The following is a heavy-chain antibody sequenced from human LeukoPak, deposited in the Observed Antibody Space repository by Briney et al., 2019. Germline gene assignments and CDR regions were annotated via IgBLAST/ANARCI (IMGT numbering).Heavy chain of an antibody. CDR1: GGSISSSSYY. D-gene: IGHD6-6*01. CDR2: IYYSGST. Sequence: SETLSLTCTVSGGSISSSSYYWGWIRQPPGKGLEWIGSIYYSGSTYYNPSLKSRVTISVDTSKNQFSLKLSSVTAADTAVYYCARLRYSSSPGDYWGQGTLVTVSS. CDR3: ARLRYSSSPGDY. V-gene: IGHV4-39*01. J-gene: IGHJ4*02.